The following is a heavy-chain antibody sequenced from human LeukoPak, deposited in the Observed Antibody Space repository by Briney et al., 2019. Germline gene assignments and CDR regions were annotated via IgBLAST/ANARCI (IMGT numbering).Heavy chain of an antibody. J-gene: IGHJ4*02. D-gene: IGHD5-24*01. Sequence: ASVKVSCTASGYTFTSYDINWVRQATGQGLEWMGWMNPNSGNTGYAQKFQGRVTMTRNTSISTAYMELSSLRSEDTAVYYCARGDGYNSGFDYWGQGTLVTVSS. CDR2: MNPNSGNT. CDR1: GYTFTSYD. CDR3: ARGDGYNSGFDY. V-gene: IGHV1-8*01.